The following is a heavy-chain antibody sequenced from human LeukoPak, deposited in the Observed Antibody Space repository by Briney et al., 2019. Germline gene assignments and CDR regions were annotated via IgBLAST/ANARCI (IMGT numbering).Heavy chain of an antibody. CDR2: IYYSGST. V-gene: IGHV4-59*08. D-gene: IGHD6-13*01. CDR1: GGSISSYY. J-gene: IGHJ4*02. Sequence: PSETLSLTCTVSGGSISSYYWSWIRQPPGKGLEWIGYIYYSGSTNYNPSLKSRATISVDTSKNQFSLKLSSVTAADTAVYYCARHIAWGRQQLFHDWGQGTLVTVSS. CDR3: ARHIAWGRQQLFHD.